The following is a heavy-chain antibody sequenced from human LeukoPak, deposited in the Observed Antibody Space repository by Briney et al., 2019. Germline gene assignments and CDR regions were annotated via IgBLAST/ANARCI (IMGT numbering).Heavy chain of an antibody. CDR3: ARSDYYDSSGYLAN. CDR2: IYYSGSI. CDR1: GGSISSYY. J-gene: IGHJ4*02. V-gene: IGHV4-59*01. Sequence: SETLSLTCTVSGGSISSYYWSWIRQPPGKGLEWIGYIYYSGSIKYNPSLKSRVTISGDTSKNQFSLKLSSVTAADTAVYYCARSDYYDSSGYLANWGQGTLVTVSS. D-gene: IGHD3-22*01.